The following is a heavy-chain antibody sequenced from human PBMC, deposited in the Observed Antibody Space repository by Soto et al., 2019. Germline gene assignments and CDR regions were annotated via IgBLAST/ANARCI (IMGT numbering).Heavy chain of an antibody. CDR3: ARDREQWLVGSHFDY. V-gene: IGHV3-33*01. J-gene: IGHJ4*02. CDR2: IWYDGSNI. Sequence: LRLSCAASGFTFSRYGMHWVRQAPVRGLEWVAVIWYDGSNIYYADSVKGRFTISRDNSKDTLDLQMNSLRAEDTAVYYCARDREQWLVGSHFDYGGKGPLVTFPS. CDR1: GFTFSRYG. D-gene: IGHD6-19*01.